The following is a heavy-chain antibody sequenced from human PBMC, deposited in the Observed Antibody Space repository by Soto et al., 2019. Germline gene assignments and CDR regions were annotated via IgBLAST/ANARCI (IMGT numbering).Heavy chain of an antibody. J-gene: IGHJ6*02. Sequence: QVQLLQSGAEVKKPGSSVKVSCKASGGTFSSYAISWVRQAPGQGLEWMGGIIPIFGTANYAQKVQGRVTITADESTSTAYMELSSLRSEDTAVYYCARDIVVVVAATEDYYYYGMDVWGQGTKVNVSS. V-gene: IGHV1-69*01. CDR1: GGTFSSYA. D-gene: IGHD2-15*01. CDR2: IIPIFGTA. CDR3: ARDIVVVVAATEDYYYYGMDV.